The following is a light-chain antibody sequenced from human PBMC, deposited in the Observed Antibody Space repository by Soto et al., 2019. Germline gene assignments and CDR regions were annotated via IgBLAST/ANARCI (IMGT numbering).Light chain of an antibody. CDR3: QQYGSSPRT. CDR2: GAS. V-gene: IGKV3-20*01. CDR1: QSIRSNY. Sequence: EVVLTQSPGTLSLSPVEIATLSCISSQSIRSNYVAWYQQKPGQGPRLLIYGASSRATGIPDRFSGSGSGTDFTLIISRLEPEDFAMYYCQQYGSSPRTCGQGTKGDIK. J-gene: IGKJ1*01.